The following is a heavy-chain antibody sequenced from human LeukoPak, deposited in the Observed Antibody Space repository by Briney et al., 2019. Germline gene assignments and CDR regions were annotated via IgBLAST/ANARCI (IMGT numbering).Heavy chain of an antibody. Sequence: PGGSLRLSCAASGFTFSSYAMSWVRQAPGKGLEWVSAISGSGGSTYYADSVKGRFTISRDNSKNTLYLQMNSLRAEDTAVYYCAKDKRVTMVRGVIVPYGMDVWGKGTTVTV. CDR1: GFTFSSYA. CDR2: ISGSGGST. V-gene: IGHV3-23*01. D-gene: IGHD3-10*01. J-gene: IGHJ6*04. CDR3: AKDKRVTMVRGVIVPYGMDV.